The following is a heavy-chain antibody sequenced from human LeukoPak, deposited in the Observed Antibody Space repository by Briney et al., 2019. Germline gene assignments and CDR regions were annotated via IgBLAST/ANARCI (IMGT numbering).Heavy chain of an antibody. V-gene: IGHV3-66*02. J-gene: IGHJ6*03. D-gene: IGHD2-15*01. CDR3: AREVAFYYYYYMDV. Sequence: GGSLRLSCAASGFTVSSNYMSWVRQAPGKGLEWVSVIYSGGSTYYADSVKGRFTISRDNSRNTLYLQMNSLRAEDTAVYYCAREVAFYYYYYMDVWGKGTTVTVSS. CDR2: IYSGGST. CDR1: GFTVSSNY.